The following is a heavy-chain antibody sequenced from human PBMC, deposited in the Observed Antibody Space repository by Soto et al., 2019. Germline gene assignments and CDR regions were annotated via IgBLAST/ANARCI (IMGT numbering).Heavy chain of an antibody. CDR2: IRGSGGST. CDR1: GFTFSSYA. V-gene: IGHV3-23*01. J-gene: IGHJ3*02. CDR3: AKVTGTILTGYYDAFDI. Sequence: GGSLRLSCAASGFTFSSYAMSWVRQAPGKGLEWVSAIRGSGGSTYYADSVKGRFTISRDNSKNTLYLQMNSLRAEDTAVYYCAKVTGTILTGYYDAFDIWGQGTMVPVPS. D-gene: IGHD3-9*01.